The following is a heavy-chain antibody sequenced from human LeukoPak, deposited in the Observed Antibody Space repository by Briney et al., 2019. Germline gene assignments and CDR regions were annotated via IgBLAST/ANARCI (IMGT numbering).Heavy chain of an antibody. Sequence: GGSLRLSCAASGFTFSSYGMHWVRQAPGKGLEWVAFIRYDGSNKYYADSVKDRFTISRDNSKNTLYLQMNTLRAEDTAVYYCAKLAYDSSGYYYVDYWGQGTLVTVSS. CDR1: GFTFSSYG. CDR3: AKLAYDSSGYYYVDY. V-gene: IGHV3-30*02. D-gene: IGHD3-22*01. CDR2: IRYDGSNK. J-gene: IGHJ4*02.